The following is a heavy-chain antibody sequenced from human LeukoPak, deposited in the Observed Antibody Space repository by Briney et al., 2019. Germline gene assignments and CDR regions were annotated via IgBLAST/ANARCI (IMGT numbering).Heavy chain of an antibody. D-gene: IGHD3-22*01. CDR3: ARTYYYDSSGYYYFDY. Sequence: ASVKVSCKASGYTFTSYAMHWVRQAPGQRLEWMGWINAGNGNTKYSQKFQRRVTITRDTSASTAYMELSSLRSEDTAVYYCARTYYYDSSGYYYFDYWGQGTLVTVSS. J-gene: IGHJ4*02. V-gene: IGHV1-3*01. CDR2: INAGNGNT. CDR1: GYTFTSYA.